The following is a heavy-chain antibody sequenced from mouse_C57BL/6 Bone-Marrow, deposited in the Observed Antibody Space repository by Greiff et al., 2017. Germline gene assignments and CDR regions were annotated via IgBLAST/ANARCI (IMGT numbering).Heavy chain of an antibody. CDR1: GYAFTSSW. J-gene: IGHJ4*01. V-gene: IGHV1-82*01. CDR2: IYPGDGGT. Sequence: QVQLQQSGPELVKPGASVKISCKASGYAFTSSWMNWVKQRPGKGLEWIGRIYPGDGGTNYNGKFKGKATLTGDTSYSTAYMQLSSLTSEDSAVYYCARYDYDGYYYAMDYWGQGTSVTVSS. CDR3: ARYDYDGYYYAMDY. D-gene: IGHD2-4*01.